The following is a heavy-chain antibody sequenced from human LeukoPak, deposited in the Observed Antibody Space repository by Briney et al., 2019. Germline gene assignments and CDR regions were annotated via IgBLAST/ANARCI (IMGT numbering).Heavy chain of an antibody. CDR1: AYTLTELS. J-gene: IGHJ5*02. D-gene: IGHD2-2*02. V-gene: IGHV1-24*01. Sequence: PWASVKVSCKVSAYTLTELSMHWVRQAPGKGLEWMGGFDPEDGETIYAQKFQGRVTMTEDTSTDTAYMELSSLRSEDTAVYYCATSAGGYQLLYNWFDPWGQGTLVTVSS. CDR3: ATSAGGYQLLYNWFDP. CDR2: FDPEDGET.